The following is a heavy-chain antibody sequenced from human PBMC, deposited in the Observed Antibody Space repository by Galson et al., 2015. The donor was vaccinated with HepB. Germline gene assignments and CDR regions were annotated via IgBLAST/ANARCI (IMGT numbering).Heavy chain of an antibody. CDR1: GGSISSYY. V-gene: IGHV4-59*01. Sequence: LSLTCTVSGGSISSYYWSWIRQPPGKGLEWIGYIYYSGSTNYNPSLKSRVTISVDTSKNQFSLKLSSVTAADTAVYYCARDSAPEYSGSGFDYWGQGTLVTVSS. J-gene: IGHJ4*02. CDR3: ARDSAPEYSGSGFDY. D-gene: IGHD1-26*01. CDR2: IYYSGST.